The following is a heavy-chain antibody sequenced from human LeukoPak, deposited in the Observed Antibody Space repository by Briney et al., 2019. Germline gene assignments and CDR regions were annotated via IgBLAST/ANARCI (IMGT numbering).Heavy chain of an antibody. D-gene: IGHD3-16*01. Sequence: SETLSLTCTVSGGSISSSSYYWGWIRQPPGKGLEWIGSINYSGTTYYNPSLKSRVTISVDTSKNHFSLKLNSVTTADTAVYYCTRGAGWLIDYWGQGILVTVSS. J-gene: IGHJ4*02. V-gene: IGHV4-39*02. CDR1: GGSISSSSYY. CDR2: INYSGTT. CDR3: TRGAGWLIDY.